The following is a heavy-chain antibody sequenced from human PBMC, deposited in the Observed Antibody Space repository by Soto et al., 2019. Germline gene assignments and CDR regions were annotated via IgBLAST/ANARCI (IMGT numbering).Heavy chain of an antibody. V-gene: IGHV1-69*02. CDR2: IIPILGIA. Sequence: ASVKVSCKASGGTFSSYTISWVRQAPGQGLEWMGRIIPILGIANYAQKFQGRVTITADKSTSTAYMELSSLRSEDTAVYYCARHGITGSYYDAFDIWGQGTMVTVSS. CDR3: ARHGITGSYYDAFDI. CDR1: GGTFSSYT. D-gene: IGHD1-26*01. J-gene: IGHJ3*02.